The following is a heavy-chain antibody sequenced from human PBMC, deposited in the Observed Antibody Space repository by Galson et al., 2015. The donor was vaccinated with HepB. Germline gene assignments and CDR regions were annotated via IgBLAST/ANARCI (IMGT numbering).Heavy chain of an antibody. CDR1: GYTFTSYG. CDR3: ARSILAAAGMGWGYNWFDP. Sequence: SVKVSCKASGYTFTSYGISWVRQAPGQGLEWMGWISAYNGNTNYAQKLQGRVTMTTDTSTSTAYMELRSLRSDDTAVYYCARSILAAAGMGWGYNWFDPWGQGTLVTVSS. CDR2: ISAYNGNT. V-gene: IGHV1-18*01. D-gene: IGHD6-13*01. J-gene: IGHJ5*02.